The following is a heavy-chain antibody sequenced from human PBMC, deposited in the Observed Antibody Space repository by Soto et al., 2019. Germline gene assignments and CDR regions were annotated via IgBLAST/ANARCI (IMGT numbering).Heavy chain of an antibody. V-gene: IGHV1-46*01. CDR1: NDSLSSHF. Sequence: GASVKVSCKASNDSLSSHFIHWLGQAPGEGLEWRGIINPGPNSASNYKEFQGRLTLTSDMPSRTVYMQLSNLRSDDTAVYYCAGASSRVSSVVAAYWGQGTLVTVSS. D-gene: IGHD2-15*01. J-gene: IGHJ4*02. CDR2: INPGPNSA. CDR3: AGASSRVSSVVAAY.